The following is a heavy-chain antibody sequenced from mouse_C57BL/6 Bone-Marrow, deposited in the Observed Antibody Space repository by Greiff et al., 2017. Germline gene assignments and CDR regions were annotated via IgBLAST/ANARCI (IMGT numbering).Heavy chain of an antibody. CDR3: ARKGPLYYDYDGSYAMDY. D-gene: IGHD2-4*01. Sequence: QVQLQQSGPGLVQPSQSLSITCPVSGFSLTSYGVHWVRQSPGKGLEWLGVIWSGGSTDYNAAFISRLSISKDNSKSQVFFKMNSLQADDTAIYYCARKGPLYYDYDGSYAMDYWGQGTSVTVSS. CDR1: GFSLTSYG. J-gene: IGHJ4*01. CDR2: IWSGGST. V-gene: IGHV2-2*01.